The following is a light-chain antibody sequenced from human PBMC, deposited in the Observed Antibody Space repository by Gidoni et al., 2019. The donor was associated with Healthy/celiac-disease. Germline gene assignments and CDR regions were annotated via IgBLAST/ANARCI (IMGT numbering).Light chain of an antibody. CDR1: SSDVGGYNY. Sequence: QSALTPPASVPGSPGQSITISCTGTSSDVGGYNYVSWYQQHPGKAPKLMIYDVSNRPSGVSNRFSGSKSGNTASLTISGLQAEDEADYYCSSYTSSSTYVVFGGGTKLTVL. J-gene: IGLJ2*01. V-gene: IGLV2-14*01. CDR3: SSYTSSSTYVV. CDR2: DVS.